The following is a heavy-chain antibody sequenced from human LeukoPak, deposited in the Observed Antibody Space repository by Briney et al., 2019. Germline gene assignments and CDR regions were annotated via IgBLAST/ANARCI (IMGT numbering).Heavy chain of an antibody. J-gene: IGHJ4*02. Sequence: ASVKVSCKASGYTFTGYYMHWVRQAPGQGLEWMGFINPSGGSTSYAQKFQDRVTMTRDTSTSTVYMELRSLRSEDTAVYYCARNRESGFDYWGQGTLVTVSS. V-gene: IGHV1-46*01. CDR3: ARNRESGFDY. CDR1: GYTFTGYY. CDR2: INPSGGST. D-gene: IGHD3-10*01.